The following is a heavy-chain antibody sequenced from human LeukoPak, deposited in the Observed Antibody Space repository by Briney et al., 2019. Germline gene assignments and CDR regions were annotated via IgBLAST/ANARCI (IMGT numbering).Heavy chain of an antibody. V-gene: IGHV1-46*01. J-gene: IGHJ4*02. Sequence: ASVTVSCKASGYTFTSYYMHWVRRAPGQGLEWMGIINPSGGSTSYAQKFQGRVTMTRDTSTSTVYMELSSLRSEDTAVYYCARGRSLVTAVSGSMNYWGQGTLVTVSS. CDR3: ARGRSLVTAVSGSMNY. CDR2: INPSGGST. D-gene: IGHD6-19*01. CDR1: GYTFTSYY.